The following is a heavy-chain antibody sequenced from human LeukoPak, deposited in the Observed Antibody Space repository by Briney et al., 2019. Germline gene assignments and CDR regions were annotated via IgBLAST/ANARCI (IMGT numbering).Heavy chain of an antibody. CDR2: INPDSGGT. Sequence: PWASVKVSCKASGGTFSSYAISWVRQAPGQGLEWVGWINPDSGGTNYAQRFQGRVTMTRDTSISTAYMELNSLTSDDTAVFYCARGRSRFLNWLLFDQWGQGTLVTVSS. V-gene: IGHV1-2*02. D-gene: IGHD3/OR15-3a*01. CDR1: GGTFSSYA. CDR3: ARGRSRFLNWLLFDQ. J-gene: IGHJ4*02.